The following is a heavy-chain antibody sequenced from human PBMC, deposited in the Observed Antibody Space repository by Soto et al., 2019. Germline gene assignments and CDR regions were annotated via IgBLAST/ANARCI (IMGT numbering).Heavy chain of an antibody. J-gene: IGHJ6*02. CDR1: GGSINSYY. D-gene: IGHD3-10*01. CDR3: ARQGFGPLHGLVDV. V-gene: IGHV4-59*08. Sequence: QVQLQQSGPGLVKPSETLSLSCTVSGGSINSYYWSWIRQAPGKRMERIGYVHHSWGSSYNPSLQTRVAISLDTSKSQCSLKVTSVTATDTAVYYCARQGFGPLHGLVDVWGQGPTVTVSS. CDR2: VHHSWGS.